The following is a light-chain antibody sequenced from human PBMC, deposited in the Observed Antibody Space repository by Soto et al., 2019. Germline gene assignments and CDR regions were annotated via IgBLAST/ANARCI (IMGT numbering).Light chain of an antibody. CDR1: SSNIASNN. CDR3: AAWDDSLNGVV. V-gene: IGLV1-44*01. CDR2: GND. Sequence: QSVLTQPPSASGTPGQRVTISCSGSSSNIASNNVNWYQQLPGAAPKLLIYGNDQRPSGVPDRFSGSKSGTSASLAISGLQSEDEAGYYCAAWDDSLNGVVFGGGTKLTVL. J-gene: IGLJ2*01.